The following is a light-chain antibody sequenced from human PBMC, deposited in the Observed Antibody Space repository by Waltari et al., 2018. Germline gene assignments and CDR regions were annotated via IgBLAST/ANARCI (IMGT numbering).Light chain of an antibody. CDR1: SSDVGGYNY. J-gene: IGLJ3*02. CDR2: DVS. Sequence: QSALTQPRSVSGSPGQSVTISCTGTSSDVGGYNYVSWYQQHPGKAPKLMIYDVSKRPSGVTDRFSGSKSGHTASLTISGLQADDEADYYCCSYAGSYTLVFGGGTKLTVL. CDR3: CSYAGSYTLV. V-gene: IGLV2-11*01.